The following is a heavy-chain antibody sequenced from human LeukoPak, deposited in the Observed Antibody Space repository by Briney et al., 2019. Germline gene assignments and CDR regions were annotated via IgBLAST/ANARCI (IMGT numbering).Heavy chain of an antibody. CDR2: INPYSGDT. Sequence: GASVKVSCKASGYTFTGYHIHWVRQAPGQGLEWMGRINPYSGDTNFAQKFQGRVTMTRDTSITTAYMELSSLRSEDTAVYYCATYCSGGSCPFDYWGQGTLVTVSS. D-gene: IGHD2-15*01. V-gene: IGHV1-2*06. CDR1: GYTFTGYH. CDR3: ATYCSGGSCPFDY. J-gene: IGHJ4*02.